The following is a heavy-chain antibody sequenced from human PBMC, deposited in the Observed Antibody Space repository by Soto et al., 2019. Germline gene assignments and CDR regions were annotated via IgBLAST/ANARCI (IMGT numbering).Heavy chain of an antibody. CDR1: GFSLSTTGVG. D-gene: IGHD6-13*01. V-gene: IGHV2-5*01. CDR3: AHRGGAAVGLYYLDY. Sequence: QITLKESGPTLVKPTQTLTLTCTFSGFSLSTTGVGVGWIRQPPGEALEWLALIYWHDDKRYSPSLKSRLTITKDTSKNQVVLTMTNMDPVDTATYYCAHRGGAAVGLYYLDYWGQGTLVTVSS. J-gene: IGHJ4*02. CDR2: IYWHDDK.